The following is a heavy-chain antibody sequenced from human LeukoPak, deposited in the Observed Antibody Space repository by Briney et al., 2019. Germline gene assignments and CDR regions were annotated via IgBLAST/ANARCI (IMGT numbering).Heavy chain of an antibody. D-gene: IGHD4-17*01. Sequence: GGPLRLSCAASGFTFSSYAMSWVRQAPGKELEWVSAISGSGGSTYYADSVKGRFTISRDNSKNTLYLQMNSLRAEDTAVYYCAKHRPPSTTVTTFDYWGQGTLVTVSS. J-gene: IGHJ4*02. CDR1: GFTFSSYA. CDR3: AKHRPPSTTVTTFDY. V-gene: IGHV3-23*01. CDR2: ISGSGGST.